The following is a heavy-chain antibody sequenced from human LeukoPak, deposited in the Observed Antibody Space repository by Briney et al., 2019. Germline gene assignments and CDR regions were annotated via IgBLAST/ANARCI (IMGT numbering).Heavy chain of an antibody. V-gene: IGHV4-38-2*01. J-gene: IGHJ4*02. CDR1: GYSISSTYY. CDR3: ARHHGDSSSVDY. D-gene: IGHD6-6*01. Sequence: SETLSLTCAVSGYSISSTYYWGWIRQPPGKGLEWIGTIYHSGSTYYNPSLKSRVTISVDTSKNQFSLRLSSVTAADTAVYYCARHHGDSSSVDYGGQGTLVTVSS. CDR2: IYHSGST.